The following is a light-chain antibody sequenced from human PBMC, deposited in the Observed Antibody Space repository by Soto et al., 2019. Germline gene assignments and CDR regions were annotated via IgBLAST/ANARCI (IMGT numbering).Light chain of an antibody. J-gene: IGKJ4*01. Sequence: EIVLTQSPGTLSLSPGERATLSCRASQSVTSSYLAWYQQKPGQAPRLLIYVASSRATGIPDRFSGSGSGTDFTLTISRLELEEFPVNYCQQYGSSPPLSFGGGTKVEIK. CDR2: VAS. CDR3: QQYGSSPPLS. V-gene: IGKV3-20*01. CDR1: QSVTSSY.